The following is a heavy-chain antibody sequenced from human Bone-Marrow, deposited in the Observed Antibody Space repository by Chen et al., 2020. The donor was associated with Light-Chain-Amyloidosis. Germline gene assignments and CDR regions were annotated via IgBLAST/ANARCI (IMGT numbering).Heavy chain of an antibody. CDR2: IWSDGNYE. CDR3: ARAEDLWSGTPDH. Sequence: QVRLVESGGGVVQPGTSLRLSCTASGFTFSDYGMHWVRQAPGKGLEWVAVIWSDGNYEYYADTVNGRFTISRDNSKKTLYVQMNRLTVDDTGVYYCARAEDLWSGTPDHWGQGTPVTVSS. CDR1: GFTFSDYG. D-gene: IGHD3-3*01. J-gene: IGHJ4*02. V-gene: IGHV3-33*01.